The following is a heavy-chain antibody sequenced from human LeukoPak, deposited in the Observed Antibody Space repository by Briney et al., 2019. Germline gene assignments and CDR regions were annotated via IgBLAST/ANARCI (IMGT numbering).Heavy chain of an antibody. J-gene: IGHJ4*02. Sequence: GGSLRLSCAASGFTFSSYAMSWVRQSPGKGLEWVSAISGSGGNTYSADSVKSRCTISRDNSKKTLYLQMNSLRAEDTAVYYCAKGMSATSGYLELEYWGQGTLVIVSS. V-gene: IGHV3-23*01. D-gene: IGHD3-22*01. CDR2: ISGSGGNT. CDR3: AKGMSATSGYLELEY. CDR1: GFTFSSYA.